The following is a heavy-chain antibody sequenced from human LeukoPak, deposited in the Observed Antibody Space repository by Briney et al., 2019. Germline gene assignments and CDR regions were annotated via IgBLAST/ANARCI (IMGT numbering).Heavy chain of an antibody. J-gene: IGHJ4*02. D-gene: IGHD5-18*01. V-gene: IGHV4-39*07. CDR2: IYYSGST. CDR1: GGSISSSSYY. Sequence: SETLSLTCIVSGGSISSSSYYWGWIRQPPGKGLEWIGSIYYSGSTYYNLSLKSRVTISVDTSKNQFSLKLRSVTAADTAVYYCARDRMGTVMVPIDYWGQGTLVTVSS. CDR3: ARDRMGTVMVPIDY.